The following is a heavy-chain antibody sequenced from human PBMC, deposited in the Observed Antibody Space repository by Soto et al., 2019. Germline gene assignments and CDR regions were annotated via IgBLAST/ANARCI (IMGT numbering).Heavy chain of an antibody. CDR3: ARVSKDASGYYDGAFDI. J-gene: IGHJ3*02. D-gene: IGHD3-22*01. V-gene: IGHV4-4*02. CDR2: IYHSGAT. Sequence: QVQLQESGPGLVKPSGTLSLTCGVSGDSITSTAFWSWVRQPPGKGLEWIGEIYHSGATNSNPSLKSRVTMSVDKSKNQFSLRLSSVTAADTALYYCARVSKDASGYYDGAFDIWGQGTMVTVSS. CDR1: GDSITSTAF.